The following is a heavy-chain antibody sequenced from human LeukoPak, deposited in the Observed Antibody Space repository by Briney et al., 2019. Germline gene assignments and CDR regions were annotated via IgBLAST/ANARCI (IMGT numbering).Heavy chain of an antibody. CDR2: IIGSGSST. V-gene: IGHV3-23*01. CDR1: GFTFSSCG. Sequence: PGGSLRLSCAASGFTFSSCGMSWVRQTPGKGLEWVSAIIGSGSSTYYADSVKGRFTISRDNSKNTLFLQMNSLRAEDTAVYYCAKDRAQQLVLDFWGQGTLVTVSS. CDR3: AKDRAQQLVLDF. J-gene: IGHJ4*02. D-gene: IGHD6-13*01.